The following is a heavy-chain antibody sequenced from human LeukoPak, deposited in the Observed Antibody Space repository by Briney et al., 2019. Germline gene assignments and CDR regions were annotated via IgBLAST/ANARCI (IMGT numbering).Heavy chain of an antibody. D-gene: IGHD3-9*01. CDR3: ARQHFDWLLLYAFDI. CDR1: GFTFSDNG. CDR2: IWYDGSNK. Sequence: PGRSLRLSCAASGFTFSDNGIHWVRQAPGKGLEWVAVIWYDGSNKYYADSVKGRFTISRDNSKNTLYLQMNSLRAEDTAVYYCARQHFDWLLLYAFDIWGQGTMVTVSS. V-gene: IGHV3-33*01. J-gene: IGHJ3*02.